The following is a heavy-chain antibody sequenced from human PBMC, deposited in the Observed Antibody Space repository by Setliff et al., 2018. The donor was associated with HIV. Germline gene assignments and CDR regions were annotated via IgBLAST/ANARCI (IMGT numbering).Heavy chain of an antibody. V-gene: IGHV1-2*02. Sequence: ASVKVSCKASGYTFTSHYIHWVRQAPGQGLEWMGWINVNNDATNYAQKFQGRVSMTRDTSISTAYMELRSLTSDDTAVYYCGRAYYDSVWGSHRYRFYYFDYWGQGSLVTFSS. CDR1: GYTFTSHY. D-gene: IGHD3-16*02. J-gene: IGHJ4*02. CDR3: GRAYYDSVWGSHRYRFYYFDY. CDR2: INVNNDAT.